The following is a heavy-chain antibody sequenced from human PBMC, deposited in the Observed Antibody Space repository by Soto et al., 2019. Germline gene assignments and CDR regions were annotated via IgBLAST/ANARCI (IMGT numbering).Heavy chain of an antibody. J-gene: IGHJ5*02. V-gene: IGHV3-30*18. Sequence: GGSLRLSCAASGFTFSSYGMHWVRQAPGKGLEWVAVISYDGSNKYYADSVKGRFTISRNNSKNTLYLQMNSLRAEDTAVYYCAKATCSSTSCYYNWFDPWGQGTLVTVPQ. D-gene: IGHD2-2*01. CDR3: AKATCSSTSCYYNWFDP. CDR2: ISYDGSNK. CDR1: GFTFSSYG.